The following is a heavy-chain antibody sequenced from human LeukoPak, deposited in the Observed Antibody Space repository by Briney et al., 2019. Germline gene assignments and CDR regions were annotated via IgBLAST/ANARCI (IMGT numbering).Heavy chain of an antibody. CDR2: ISSSSSYI. CDR1: GFTFSSYS. D-gene: IGHD5-18*01. J-gene: IGHJ6*03. Sequence: GGSLRLSCAASGFTFSSYSMNWVRQAPGKGLEWVSSISSSSSYIYYADSVKGRFTISRGNSKNTLYLQMNSLRAEDTAVYYCARERRYSYGYDYYYMDVWGKGTTVTVSS. V-gene: IGHV3-21*01. CDR3: ARERRYSYGYDYYYMDV.